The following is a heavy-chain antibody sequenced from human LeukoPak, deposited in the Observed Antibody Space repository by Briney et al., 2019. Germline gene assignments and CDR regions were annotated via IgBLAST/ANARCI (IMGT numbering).Heavy chain of an antibody. CDR2: IYYSGST. V-gene: IGHV4-31*03. D-gene: IGHD3-10*01. CDR3: ARTYYNGAGSYHPYFDY. J-gene: IGHJ4*02. Sequence: SETLSLTCTVYGGSISGGGYYWSWIRQHPGKGLEWIGYIYYSGSTNYNPSLKSRVTISVDTSETQFSLNLSSVTAADTAVYYCARTYYNGAGSYHPYFDYWGQGALVTVSS. CDR1: GGSISGGGYY.